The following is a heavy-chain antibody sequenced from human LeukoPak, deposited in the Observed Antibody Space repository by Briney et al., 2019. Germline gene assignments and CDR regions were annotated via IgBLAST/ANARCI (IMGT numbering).Heavy chain of an antibody. Sequence: SETLSLTCTVSGGSISSYYWSWIRQPAGKGLEWIGRIYTSGSTNYNPSLKSRVTMSVDTSKNQFSLKLSSVTAADTAVYYCARDRIVVVPAATYNWFDPWGQGTLVTVSS. CDR2: IYTSGST. CDR1: GGSISSYY. D-gene: IGHD2-2*01. CDR3: ARDRIVVVPAATYNWFDP. V-gene: IGHV4-4*07. J-gene: IGHJ5*02.